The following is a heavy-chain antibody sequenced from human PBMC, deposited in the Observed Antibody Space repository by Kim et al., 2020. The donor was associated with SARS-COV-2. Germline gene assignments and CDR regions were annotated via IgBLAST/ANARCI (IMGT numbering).Heavy chain of an antibody. Sequence: GGSLRLSCAASGFTFSSYEMNWVRQAPGKGLEWVSYISSSGSTIYYADSVKGRFTISRDNAKNSLYLQMNSLRAEDTAVYYCAREFGVNYYYYGMDVWGQGTTVTVSS. D-gene: IGHD3-16*01. CDR3: AREFGVNYYYYGMDV. CDR1: GFTFSSYE. J-gene: IGHJ6*02. V-gene: IGHV3-48*03. CDR2: ISSSGSTI.